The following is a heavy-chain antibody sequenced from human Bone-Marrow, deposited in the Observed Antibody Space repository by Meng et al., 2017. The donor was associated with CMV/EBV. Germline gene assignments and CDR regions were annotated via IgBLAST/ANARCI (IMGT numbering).Heavy chain of an antibody. Sequence: GGSLRLSCAASGFTFSDYYMSWIRQAPGKGLEWVSYISSSGSSIYYADSVKGRFTISRDNAKNSLYLQMNSLRAEDTAVYYCARGSPDYEYYYYGMDVWGQGTTVTVSS. J-gene: IGHJ6*02. V-gene: IGHV3-11*04. CDR2: ISSSGSSI. D-gene: IGHD4-17*01. CDR3: ARGSPDYEYYYYGMDV. CDR1: GFTFSDYY.